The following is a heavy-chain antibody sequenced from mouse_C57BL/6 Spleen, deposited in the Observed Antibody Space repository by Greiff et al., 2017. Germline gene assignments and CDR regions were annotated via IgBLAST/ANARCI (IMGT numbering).Heavy chain of an antibody. CDR3: ARCRWGWAMDY. D-gene: IGHD3-3*01. Sequence: VQLQQSGPELVKPGASVKISCKASGYAFSSSWMNWVKQRPGKGLEWIGRIYPGDGGTNYNGKFKGKATLTADKSSSTAYMQLSSLTSADSAVYFCARCRWGWAMDYWGQGTSVTVSS. CDR2: IYPGDGGT. CDR1: GYAFSSSW. J-gene: IGHJ4*01. V-gene: IGHV1-82*01.